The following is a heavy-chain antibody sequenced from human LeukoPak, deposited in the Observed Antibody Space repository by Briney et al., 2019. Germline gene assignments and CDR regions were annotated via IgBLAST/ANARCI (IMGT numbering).Heavy chain of an antibody. Sequence: ETLSLTCTVSGGSVRSYSWSWIRQPAGKGLEWIGQIYTSGTSNYNPSLKSRLTMSVDTSKNQVSLKLSSVTAADTAVYYCARDTHISLIVVGDAFEIWGQGTMVTVSS. CDR3: ARDTHISLIVVGDAFEI. V-gene: IGHV4-4*07. J-gene: IGHJ3*02. CDR1: GGSVRSYS. D-gene: IGHD3-22*01. CDR2: IYTSGTS.